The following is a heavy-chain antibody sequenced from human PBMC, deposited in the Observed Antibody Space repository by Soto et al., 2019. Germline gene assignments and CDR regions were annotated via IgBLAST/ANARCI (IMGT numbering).Heavy chain of an antibody. CDR3: ARATAAGRGDWYDS. Sequence: SQILLCTSAISGDSFFSTSPGWNWISQSPSRGLEWLGRTYYRSKWYNDYAVSLRSRITINPDTSKNQFSLQLNSVSPEETAVYYCARATAAGRGDWYDSWGQRTLHTVTS. V-gene: IGHV6-1*01. J-gene: IGHJ5*01. CDR1: GDSFFSTSPG. D-gene: IGHD6-13*01. CDR2: TYYRSKWYN.